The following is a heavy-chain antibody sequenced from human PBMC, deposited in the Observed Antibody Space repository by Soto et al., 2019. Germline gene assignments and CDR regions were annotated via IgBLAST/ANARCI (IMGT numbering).Heavy chain of an antibody. CDR3: ARIGPEYCSSTRCYKYYIDY. V-gene: IGHV4-31*03. J-gene: IGHJ4*02. CDR2: IYYSGST. D-gene: IGHD2-2*02. Sequence: SETLSLTCTVSGGSISSGGYYWSWIRQHPGKGLEWIGYIYYSGSTYYNPSLKSRVTISVDTSKNQFSLKLSSVTAADTAVYYCARIGPEYCSSTRCYKYYIDYWGQGTLVTVSS. CDR1: GGSISSGGYY.